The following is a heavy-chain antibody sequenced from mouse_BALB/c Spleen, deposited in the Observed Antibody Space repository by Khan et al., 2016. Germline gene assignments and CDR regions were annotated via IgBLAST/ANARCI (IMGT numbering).Heavy chain of an antibody. J-gene: IGHJ3*01. D-gene: IGHD2-3*01. CDR2: ISYDGSN. Sequence: VQLQQSGPGLVKPSQSLSLTCSVTGYSITSGYYWNWIRQFPGNKLEWMGYISYDGSNNYNPSLKSRISITRDTSKNQFFLKLNSVTTEDTATYYCASRLLAWFAYWGQGTLVTVSA. V-gene: IGHV3-6*02. CDR3: ASRLLAWFAY. CDR1: GYSITSGYY.